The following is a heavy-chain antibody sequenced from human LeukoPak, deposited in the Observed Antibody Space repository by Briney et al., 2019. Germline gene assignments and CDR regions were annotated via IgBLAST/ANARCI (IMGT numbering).Heavy chain of an antibody. Sequence: PSETLSLTCAVYGGSFSGYYWSWIRQPPGKGLEWIGEINHSGSTNYNPSLKSRVTISVDTSKNQFSLKLSSVTAADTAVYYCARLRTMVRGVTPWDYWGQGTLVTVSS. D-gene: IGHD3-10*01. CDR3: ARLRTMVRGVTPWDY. CDR1: GGSFSGYY. V-gene: IGHV4-34*01. J-gene: IGHJ4*02. CDR2: INHSGST.